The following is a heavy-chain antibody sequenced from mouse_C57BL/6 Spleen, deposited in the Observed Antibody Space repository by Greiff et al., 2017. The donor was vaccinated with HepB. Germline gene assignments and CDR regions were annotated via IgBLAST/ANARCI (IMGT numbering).Heavy chain of an antibody. V-gene: IGHV1-5*01. D-gene: IGHD2-4*01. CDR3: TRSAYDYLYWYFDV. J-gene: IGHJ1*03. Sequence: DVQLQESGTVLARPGASVKMSCKTSGYTFTSYWMHWVKQRPGQGLEWIGAIYPGNSDTSYNQKFKGKAKLTAVTSASTAYMELSSLTTEDSAVYYCTRSAYDYLYWYFDVWGTGTTVTVSS. CDR2: IYPGNSDT. CDR1: GYTFTSYW.